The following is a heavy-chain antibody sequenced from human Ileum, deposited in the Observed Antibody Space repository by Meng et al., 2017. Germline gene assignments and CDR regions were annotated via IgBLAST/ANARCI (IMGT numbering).Heavy chain of an antibody. J-gene: IGHJ4*02. CDR3: GRERRGFYILH. CDR1: GFTFSNYA. V-gene: IGHV3-30*01. D-gene: IGHD3-3*02. Sequence: QVQLVESGGGVVQPGRSLRLSCAASGFTFSNYAMHWVRQAPGKGLEWVALISYDGSQKFYADSVKGRFTISRDDSKSTLFLQMDSLTADDTAVYYCGRERRGFYILHWGQGTLVTVSS. CDR2: ISYDGSQK.